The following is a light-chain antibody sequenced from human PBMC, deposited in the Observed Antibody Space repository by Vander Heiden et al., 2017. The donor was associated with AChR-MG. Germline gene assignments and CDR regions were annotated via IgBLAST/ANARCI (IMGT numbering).Light chain of an antibody. CDR1: SSNIGNNA. J-gene: IGLJ3*02. V-gene: IGLV1-36*01. Sequence: QSVLTQPPSVSEDPRQRVTISCSGSSSNIGNNAVNWYQQLPGKAPKLLIYYDDRLPSGVYDRFSGSKSGTSASLAISGLQSEDEADYYCAAWDDSLNGPVFGGGTKLTVL. CDR2: YDD. CDR3: AAWDDSLNGPV.